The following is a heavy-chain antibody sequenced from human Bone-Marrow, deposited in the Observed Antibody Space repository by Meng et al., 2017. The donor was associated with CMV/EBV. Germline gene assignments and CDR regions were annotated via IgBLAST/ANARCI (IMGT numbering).Heavy chain of an antibody. J-gene: IGHJ5*02. CDR3: ARGGREGSFDA. V-gene: IGHV1-18*01. Sequence: ASVKVSCKASGYTFTVFGITWVRQAPGHGLEWMGWIRPHDDKTAYAENFRGRVTMTVATSTDTAYLHLRGLTPDDAAVYFCARGGREGSFDAWGQGTPVPVSS. D-gene: IGHD3-10*01. CDR2: IRPHDDKT. CDR1: GYTFTVFG.